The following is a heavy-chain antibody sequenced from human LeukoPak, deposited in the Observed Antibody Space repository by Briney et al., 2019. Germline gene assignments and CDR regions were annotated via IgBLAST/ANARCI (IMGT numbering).Heavy chain of an antibody. J-gene: IGHJ4*02. V-gene: IGHV4-59*01. CDR2: IYHSGST. Sequence: PSETLSLTCTVSGGSISTYYWTWIRQPPGKGVEWIGYIYHSGSTKYNSSLKSRVTMSVDTSKNQFSLKLSSVTAADTAVYYCVRDGYSGHDALWGQGTLVIVSS. CDR1: GGSISTYY. D-gene: IGHD5-12*01. CDR3: VRDGYSGHDAL.